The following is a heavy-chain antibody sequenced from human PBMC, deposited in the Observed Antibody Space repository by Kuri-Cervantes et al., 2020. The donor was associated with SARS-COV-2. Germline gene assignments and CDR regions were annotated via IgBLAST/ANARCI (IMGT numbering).Heavy chain of an antibody. CDR2: ISWNSGSI. CDR3: AKSGSSSSSYVSRLDV. D-gene: IGHD3-16*01. V-gene: IGHV3-9*01. CDR1: GFTFDDYA. Sequence: GGSLRLSCAASGFTFDDYAMHWVRQAPGKGLEWVSGISWNSGSIGYADSVKGRFTISRDDSKNALHLQMDSLRGEDTAVYYCAKSGSSSSSYVSRLDVWGKGTTVTVSS. J-gene: IGHJ6*04.